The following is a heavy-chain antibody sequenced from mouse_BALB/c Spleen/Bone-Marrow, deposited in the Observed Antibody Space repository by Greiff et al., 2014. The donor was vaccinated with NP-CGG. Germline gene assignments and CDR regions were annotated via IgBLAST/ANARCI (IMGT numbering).Heavy chain of an antibody. J-gene: IGHJ3*01. CDR2: IDPSDSYT. Sequence: VKLVESGVEFVKPGASVKLSCKASGYTFTSYWMHWVKQSTGQGLEWIGEIDPSDSYTKYNQNFKGKATLTVDKSSSTAYMQLSSLTSEDSAVYYCARTYYDYDWFAYWGQGTLVTVSA. CDR3: ARTYYDYDWFAY. CDR1: GYTFTSYW. D-gene: IGHD2-4*01. V-gene: IGHV1-69*02.